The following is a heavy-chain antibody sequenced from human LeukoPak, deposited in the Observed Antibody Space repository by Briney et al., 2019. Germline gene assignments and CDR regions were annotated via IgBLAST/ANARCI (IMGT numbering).Heavy chain of an antibody. CDR2: IYRSGST. V-gene: IGHV4-34*09. J-gene: IGHJ4*02. Sequence: SETLSLTCAVYGGSFSGYYWSWIRQHPGKGLEWIGSIYRSGSTYYNPSLYNPSLKSRVIMSLDTSKNQFSLKLNSVTAADTAVYYCARDLTGYFKFDFWGQGTLVTVSS. D-gene: IGHD3-9*01. CDR3: ARDLTGYFKFDF. CDR1: GGSFSGYY.